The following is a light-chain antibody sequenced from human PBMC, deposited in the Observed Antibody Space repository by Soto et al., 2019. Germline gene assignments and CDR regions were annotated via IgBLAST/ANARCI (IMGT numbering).Light chain of an antibody. J-gene: IGKJ4*01. CDR3: QQSYSTPLT. Sequence: DIQMTQSPSSLSASGGDRVTITCRSSQSISSYLNWYQQKPGKAPKLLLYAASSLQSGVPSRFSGSGSGTDFTLTISSLQPDDFATYYCQQSYSTPLTFCGGTKVEIK. V-gene: IGKV1-39*01. CDR2: AAS. CDR1: QSISSY.